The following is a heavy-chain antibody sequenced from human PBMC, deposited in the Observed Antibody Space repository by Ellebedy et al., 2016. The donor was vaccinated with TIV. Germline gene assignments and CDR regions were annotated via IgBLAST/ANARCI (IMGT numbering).Heavy chain of an antibody. CDR1: GYTFTAYY. V-gene: IGHV1-2*04. CDR3: ARQFHGDYDCDH. Sequence: AASVKVSCKASGYTFTAYYMHWVRQAPGQGLEWMGWINFNSGGTHYAQKFQGWLTMTRDTFIRTAYMELSRLRSDDTAVYYCARQFHGDYDCDHWGQGTLVTVSS. CDR2: INFNSGGT. J-gene: IGHJ4*02. D-gene: IGHD4-17*01.